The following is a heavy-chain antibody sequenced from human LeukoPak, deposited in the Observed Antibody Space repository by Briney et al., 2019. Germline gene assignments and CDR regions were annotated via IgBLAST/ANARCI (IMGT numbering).Heavy chain of an antibody. Sequence: GGSLRLSRSPSGFTLRSHLMSWVRPPPEKGVEWGSAICGSGGNTYPADSVKGRFTISRDNSKNTLYLQMNSLRAEDTAVYYCAKDVISTPHDAFDIWGQGTMVTVSS. CDR1: GFTLRSHL. CDR3: AKDVISTPHDAFDI. V-gene: IGHV3-23*01. D-gene: IGHD2-21*01. J-gene: IGHJ3*02. CDR2: ICGSGGNT.